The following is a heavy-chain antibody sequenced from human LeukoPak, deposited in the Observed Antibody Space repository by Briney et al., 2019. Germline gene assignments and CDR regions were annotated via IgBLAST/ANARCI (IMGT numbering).Heavy chain of an antibody. J-gene: IGHJ5*02. CDR2: ISAYNGNT. V-gene: IGHV1-18*01. CDR1: GHSFTSYG. CDR3: ARATLYYDFWSGYSENWFDP. Sequence: ASVKVSCKASGHSFTSYGIRWVRQAPGKGLEWMGWISAYNGNTNYAQKLQGRVTMTTDTSTSTAYMELRSLRSDDTAVYYCARATLYYDFWSGYSENWFDPWGQGTLVTVSS. D-gene: IGHD3-3*01.